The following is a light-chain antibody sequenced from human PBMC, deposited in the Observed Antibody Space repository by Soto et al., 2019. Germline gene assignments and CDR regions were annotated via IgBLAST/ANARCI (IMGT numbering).Light chain of an antibody. CDR2: AAS. Sequence: DIQMTQSPSSLSASVGDRVTITCRASQSISSYLNWYQHKPGKAPKLLIYAASSLESGVPSRFRGSGSGTDFTLTISSLQPEDFATYYCQQSYSTPPTFGQGTKVEIK. V-gene: IGKV1-39*01. CDR1: QSISSY. J-gene: IGKJ1*01. CDR3: QQSYSTPPT.